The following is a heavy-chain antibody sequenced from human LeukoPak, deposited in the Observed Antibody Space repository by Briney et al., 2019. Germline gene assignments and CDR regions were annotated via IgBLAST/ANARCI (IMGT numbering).Heavy chain of an antibody. J-gene: IGHJ6*02. CDR3: ARAGDYENRYYYYGMDV. CDR1: GFTFSTYA. D-gene: IGHD3-16*01. CDR2: ISGSGDST. Sequence: GGSLRLSCAASGFTFSTYAMRWVRQAPGKGLEWVSTISGSGDSTYYADSVKGRFTISRDNSKNTLYLQMNSLRAEDTAVYYCARAGDYENRYYYYGMDVWGQGTTVTVSS. V-gene: IGHV3-23*01.